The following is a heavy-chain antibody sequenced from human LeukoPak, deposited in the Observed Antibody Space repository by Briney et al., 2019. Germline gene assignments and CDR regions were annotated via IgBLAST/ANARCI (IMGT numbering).Heavy chain of an antibody. D-gene: IGHD2/OR15-2a*01. CDR1: GYIFTSYY. CDR3: ARDFPSAGFDY. CDR2: INPSGGST. J-gene: IGHJ4*02. Sequence: ASVKVSCKASGYIFTSYYMHWVRQAPGQGLEWMGIINPSGGSTSYAQKFQGRVTMTRDTSTSTVYMELSSLRSEDTAVYYCARDFPSAGFDYWGQGTLVTVSS. V-gene: IGHV1-46*01.